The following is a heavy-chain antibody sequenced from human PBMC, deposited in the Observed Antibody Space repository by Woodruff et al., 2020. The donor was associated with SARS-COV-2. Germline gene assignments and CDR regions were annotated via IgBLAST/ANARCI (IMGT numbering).Heavy chain of an antibody. J-gene: IGHJ3*02. CDR2: LKQDGSEK. CDR3: ARENTAMANAFDI. V-gene: IGHV3-7*01. Sequence: RQAPGKGLQWVANLKQDGSEKYYVDSVKGRFTISRDNAKKLLYLQMNSLRAEDTAVYYCARENTAMANAFDIWGQGTMVTVSS. D-gene: IGHD5-18*01.